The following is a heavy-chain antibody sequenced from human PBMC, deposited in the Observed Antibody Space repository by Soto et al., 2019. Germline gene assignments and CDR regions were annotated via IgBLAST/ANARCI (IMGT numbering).Heavy chain of an antibody. CDR2: ISSGGSDV. CDR1: GFTFSSYT. Sequence: EVQLVESGGGLVKPGGSLRLSCAASGFTFSSYTIHWVRQAPGKGLEWVSSISSGGSDVYSADSVKGRFTISRDNAKNSLYLQMNSLRAEDTAVYYCARGRDNPTDYWGQGTLVTVSS. D-gene: IGHD1-1*01. V-gene: IGHV3-21*01. CDR3: ARGRDNPTDY. J-gene: IGHJ4*02.